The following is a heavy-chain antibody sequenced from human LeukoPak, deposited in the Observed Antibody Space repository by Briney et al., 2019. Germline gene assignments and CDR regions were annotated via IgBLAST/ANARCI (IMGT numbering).Heavy chain of an antibody. Sequence: GTSLRLSCAASGFSFSSYAMHWVRQVPGKGLEWVALIWYDGSIEYYVESVKGRFTISRDNSKNTLYLEMNRLRVEDMAVYYCAKDKRGGIVGAFGNWGQGTLVTVSS. J-gene: IGHJ4*02. CDR3: AKDKRGGIVGAFGN. CDR1: GFSFSSYA. CDR2: IWYDGSIE. V-gene: IGHV3-33*03. D-gene: IGHD1-26*01.